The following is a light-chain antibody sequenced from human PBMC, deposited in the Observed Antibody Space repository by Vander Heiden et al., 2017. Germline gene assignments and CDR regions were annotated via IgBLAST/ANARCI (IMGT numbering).Light chain of an antibody. CDR2: DVS. J-gene: IGLJ2*01. V-gene: IGLV2-14*03. Sequence: QSALTQPASVSVSPGQSLPISCTGTSSDVGGYNYVSWYQQHPGKAPKLMIYDVSNRPSGVSNRFSGSKSGNTASLTISGLQAEDEADYYCSSYTSSSTSFGGGTKLTVL. CDR3: SSYTSSSTS. CDR1: SSDVGGYNY.